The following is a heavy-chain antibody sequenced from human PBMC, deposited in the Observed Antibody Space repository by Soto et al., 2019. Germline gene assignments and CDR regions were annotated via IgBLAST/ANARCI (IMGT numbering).Heavy chain of an antibody. CDR1: GGSISSYY. Sequence: SETLSLTCTVSGGSISSYYWSWIRQPPGKGLEWIGYIYYSGSTNYNPSLKSRVTISVDTSKNQFSLKLSSVTAADTAVYYCARHSSFRASNRYYYYMDVWGKGTTVTVSS. V-gene: IGHV4-59*08. J-gene: IGHJ6*03. D-gene: IGHD2-2*01. CDR3: ARHSSFRASNRYYYYMDV. CDR2: IYYSGST.